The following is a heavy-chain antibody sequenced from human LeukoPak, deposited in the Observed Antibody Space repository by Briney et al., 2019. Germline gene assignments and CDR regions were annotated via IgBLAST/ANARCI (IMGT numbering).Heavy chain of an antibody. CDR2: IIPIFGTA. D-gene: IGHD2-15*01. Sequence: SVKVSCKASGGTFSSYAISWVRQAPGQGLEWMGGIIPIFGTANYAQKFQGRVTITADEFTSTAYMELSSLRSEDTAVYYCARVGCSGGSCYSNWFDPWGQGTLVTVSS. CDR1: GGTFSSYA. V-gene: IGHV1-69*13. J-gene: IGHJ5*02. CDR3: ARVGCSGGSCYSNWFDP.